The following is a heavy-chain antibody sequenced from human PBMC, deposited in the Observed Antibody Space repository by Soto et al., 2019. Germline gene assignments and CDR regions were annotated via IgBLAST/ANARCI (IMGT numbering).Heavy chain of an antibody. Sequence: GESLKISCKGSGYSFTSYWISWVRQMPGKGLEWMGRIDPSDSYTNYSPSFQGHVTISADKSISTAYLQWSSLKASDTAMYYCATARIAAAYYAMDVWGQGTTVTVYS. V-gene: IGHV5-10-1*01. CDR1: GYSFTSYW. CDR2: IDPSDSYT. CDR3: ATARIAAAYYAMDV. J-gene: IGHJ6*02. D-gene: IGHD6-13*01.